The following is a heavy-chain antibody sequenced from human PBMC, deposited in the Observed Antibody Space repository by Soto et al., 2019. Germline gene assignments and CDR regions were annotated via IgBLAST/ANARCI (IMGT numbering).Heavy chain of an antibody. D-gene: IGHD2-2*01. CDR1: GFTFSSYG. V-gene: IGHV3-33*01. J-gene: IGHJ5*02. Sequence: GGSLRLSCAASGFTFSSYGMHWVRQAPGKGLEWVAGIWYDGSNKYYADSVKGRFTISRDNSKNTLYLQMNSLRAEDTAVYYCARVSNLDHCSSTRCYSRWFDPWGQGTLVTVSS. CDR2: IWYDGSNK. CDR3: ARVSNLDHCSSTRCYSRWFDP.